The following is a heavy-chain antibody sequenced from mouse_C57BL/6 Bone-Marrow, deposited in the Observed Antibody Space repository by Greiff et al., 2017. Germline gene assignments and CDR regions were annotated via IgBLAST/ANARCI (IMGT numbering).Heavy chain of an antibody. CDR1: GYTFTSYW. V-gene: IGHV1-55*01. CDR3: AEGMDD. CDR2: IYPGSGST. J-gene: IGHJ4*01. Sequence: QVQLQQPGAELVKPGASVQMSCKASGYTFTSYWITWVKQRPGQGLEWIGDIYPGSGSTNYNEKFKSKATLTVDTSSSTAYMQLSSLTTEGSAVYYCAEGMDDWGQGTSVTVSS.